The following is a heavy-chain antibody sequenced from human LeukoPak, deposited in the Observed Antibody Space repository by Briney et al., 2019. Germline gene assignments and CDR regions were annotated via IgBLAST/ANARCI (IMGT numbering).Heavy chain of an antibody. CDR2: INHSGST. V-gene: IGHV4-34*01. D-gene: IGHD1-26*01. J-gene: IGHJ4*02. CDR1: GGSFSGYY. Sequence: SETLSLTCAVYGGSFSGYYWSWIRQPPGKGLEWIGEINHSGSTNYNPSLKSRVTISIDTSKNQFSLKLSSVTAADTAVYYCARGYSIDYWGQGTLVTVSS. CDR3: ARGYSIDY.